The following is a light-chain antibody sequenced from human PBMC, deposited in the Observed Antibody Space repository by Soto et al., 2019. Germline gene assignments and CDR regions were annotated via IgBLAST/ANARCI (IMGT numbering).Light chain of an antibody. Sequence: EIVLTQSPGTLSLSPGERATLSCRASQSVSSSYFAWYQQKPGQAPRLLIYGASSRATGIPDRFSGSGSGTDFTLTISRLEPEYFAVYYCQQYGSSPPWTFGQGNKVEIK. CDR3: QQYGSSPPWT. J-gene: IGKJ1*01. CDR2: GAS. CDR1: QSVSSSY. V-gene: IGKV3-20*01.